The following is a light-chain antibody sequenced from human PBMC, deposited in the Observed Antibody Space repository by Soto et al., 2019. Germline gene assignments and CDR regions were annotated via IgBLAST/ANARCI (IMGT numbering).Light chain of an antibody. V-gene: IGKV1-12*01. CDR3: QQANSFPPS. CDR1: QGINNW. J-gene: IGKJ3*01. Sequence: DIQMTQSPSSVSASVGDRVTITCRTSQGINNWLAWYQEKPGKAPKLLIFATSNLHGGVPARFSGSGSGTDFTLTIISLQPEDFATYYCQQANSFPPSFGPGTKVDIK. CDR2: ATS.